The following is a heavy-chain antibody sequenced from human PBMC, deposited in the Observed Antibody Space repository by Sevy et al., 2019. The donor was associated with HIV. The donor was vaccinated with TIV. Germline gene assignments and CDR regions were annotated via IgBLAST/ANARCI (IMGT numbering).Heavy chain of an antibody. J-gene: IGHJ3*02. CDR2: IKQDGSEK. CDR1: GFTFSSYW. Sequence: GGSLRLSCAASGFTFSSYWMSWVRQAPGKGLEWVANIKQDGSEKYYVGSVKGRFTISRDNAKNSLYLQMNSLRAEDTAVYYCARVLYGSGLHGPGRDDAFDIWGQGTMVTVSS. V-gene: IGHV3-7*01. CDR3: ARVLYGSGLHGPGRDDAFDI. D-gene: IGHD3-10*01.